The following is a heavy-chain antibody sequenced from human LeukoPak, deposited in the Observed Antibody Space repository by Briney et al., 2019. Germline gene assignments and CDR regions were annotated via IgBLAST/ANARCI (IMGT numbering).Heavy chain of an antibody. CDR3: AGEHITIFGVVTPFGP. Sequence: ASVKVSCKASGYTFTGYYIHWVRHAPGQGLEWMGWINPNSGGTNYAQKFQGRVTMTRDTASSTAYMELSRLRSDDTAVYYCAGEHITIFGVVTPFGPWGQGTLVTVSS. CDR1: GYTFTGYY. J-gene: IGHJ5*02. CDR2: INPNSGGT. D-gene: IGHD3-3*01. V-gene: IGHV1-2*02.